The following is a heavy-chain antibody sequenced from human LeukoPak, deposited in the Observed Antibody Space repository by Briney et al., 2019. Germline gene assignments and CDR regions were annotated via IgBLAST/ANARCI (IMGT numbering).Heavy chain of an antibody. CDR2: ISSSSSTI. CDR3: ARGGMVRGVRDFDY. D-gene: IGHD3-10*01. CDR1: GFTFSSYS. J-gene: IGHJ4*02. Sequence: GGSLRPSCAASGFTFSSYSMNWVRQAPGKGLEWVSYISSSSSTIYYADSVKGRFTISRDNAKTSLYLQMNSLRAEDTAVYYCARGGMVRGVRDFDYWGQGTLVTVSS. V-gene: IGHV3-48*04.